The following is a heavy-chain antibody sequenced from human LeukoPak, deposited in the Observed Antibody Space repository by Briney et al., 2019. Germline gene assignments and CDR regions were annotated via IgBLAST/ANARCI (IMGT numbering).Heavy chain of an antibody. D-gene: IGHD3-10*01. CDR2: IYYSGST. V-gene: IGHV4-39*01. CDR1: GGSISSSSYY. CDR3: ARHRLWFGELFVDYMDV. Sequence: PSETLSLTCTVSGGSISSSSYYWGWIRQPPGKGLEWIGSIYYSGSTYYNPSLKSRVTISVDTSKNQFYLKLSSVTAADTAVYYCARHRLWFGELFVDYMDVWGKGTTVTISS. J-gene: IGHJ6*03.